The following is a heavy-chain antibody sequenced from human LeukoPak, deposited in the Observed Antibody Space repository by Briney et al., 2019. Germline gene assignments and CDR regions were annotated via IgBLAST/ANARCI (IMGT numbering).Heavy chain of an antibody. J-gene: IGHJ3*02. D-gene: IGHD7-27*01. Sequence: SETLSLTCTVSGGSISSSNYSWGWIRQPPGKGLEWIGYIYYSGSTYYNPSLKSRVTISVDTSKNQFSLKLSSVTAADTAVYYCARVSEETGDAFDIWGQGTMVTVSS. CDR3: ARVSEETGDAFDI. V-gene: IGHV4-30-4*08. CDR1: GGSISSSNYS. CDR2: IYYSGST.